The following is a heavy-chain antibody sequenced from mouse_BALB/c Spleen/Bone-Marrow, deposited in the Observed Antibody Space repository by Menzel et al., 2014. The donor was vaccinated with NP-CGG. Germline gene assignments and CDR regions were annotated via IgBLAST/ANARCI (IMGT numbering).Heavy chain of an antibody. CDR1: GYSFXGYY. J-gene: IGHJ4*01. V-gene: IGHV1-31*01. CDR3: ARERTARATYAMDY. Sequence: VQLKQSGPELVKPGASVKISCKASGYSFXGYYMHWVKQSHVKSLEWIGRINPYNGATSYNQNFKDKASLTVDKSSSTAYMELHSLTSEDSAVYYCARERTARATYAMDYWGQGTSVTVSS. D-gene: IGHD3-1*01. CDR2: INPYNGAT.